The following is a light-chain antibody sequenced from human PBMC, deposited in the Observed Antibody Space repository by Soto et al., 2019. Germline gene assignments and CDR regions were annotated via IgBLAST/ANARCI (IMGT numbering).Light chain of an antibody. CDR2: EVA. V-gene: IGLV2-14*01. CDR3: STYTSTGPIDV. Sequence: QSVLTQPASVSGTPGQSITISCTGTNSDVGFYNYVSWYQQHPGEAPKLMIYEVAKRPSGVSCRFSGSKSGNTASLTISGVQAADEDDYHCSTYTSTGPIDVFGTGTKLTVL. CDR1: NSDVGFYNY. J-gene: IGLJ1*01.